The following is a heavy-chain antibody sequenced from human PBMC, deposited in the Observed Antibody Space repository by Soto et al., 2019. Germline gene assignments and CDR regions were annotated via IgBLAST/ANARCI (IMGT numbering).Heavy chain of an antibody. D-gene: IGHD1-1*01. CDR1: GYTFTSYD. CDR3: ARRGFYGARRNSSPY. CDR2: VTPRNGDT. J-gene: IGHJ4*02. V-gene: IGHV1-8*02. Sequence: QVQLVQSGAEMKKPGASVKVSCKASGYTFTSYDINWVRQAAGQGPEWMGSVTPRNGDTAFAQKYQGRGTVTSNTSIRTVYMELSSLRSDATAVYYCARRGFYGARRNSSPYWGQGTLVTVSS.